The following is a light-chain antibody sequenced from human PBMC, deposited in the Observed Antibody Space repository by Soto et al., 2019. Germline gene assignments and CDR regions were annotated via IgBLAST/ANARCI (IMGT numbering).Light chain of an antibody. CDR2: GAS. CDR1: QSVSSD. CDR3: QQYNNWPPWT. J-gene: IGKJ1*01. V-gene: IGKV3-15*01. Sequence: EIVMTQSPDTLSVSPGERVTLSCRASQSVSSDLAWYQQKPSQGPRLLIYGASTRATGIPARFSGSGSGTEFTLTISSLRSEDLAVYYCQQYNNWPPWTFGQGTKVEIK.